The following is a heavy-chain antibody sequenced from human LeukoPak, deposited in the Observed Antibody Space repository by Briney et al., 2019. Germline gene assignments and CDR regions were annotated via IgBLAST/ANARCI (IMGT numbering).Heavy chain of an antibody. Sequence: ETLSLTCTVSGGSISSSSYYWGWIRQPPGKGLEWIGSIYYSGSTYYNPSLKSRVTISVDTSKNQFSLKLSSVTAADTAVYYCARHERISRYTYYYYYMDVWGKGTTVTVSS. J-gene: IGHJ6*03. V-gene: IGHV4-39*01. CDR2: IYYSGST. CDR3: ARHERISRYTYYYYYMDV. D-gene: IGHD2-2*02. CDR1: GGSISSSSYY.